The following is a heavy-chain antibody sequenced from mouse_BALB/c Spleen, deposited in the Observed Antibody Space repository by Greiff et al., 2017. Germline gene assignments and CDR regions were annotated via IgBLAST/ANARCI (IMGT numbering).Heavy chain of an antibody. CDR2: IWGDGST. CDR3: ARAYYYGSSYDAMDY. Sequence: QVQLQQSGPGLVAPSQSLSITCTVSGFSLTGYGVNWVRQPPGKGLEWLGMIWGDGSTDYNSALKSRLSISKDNSKGQVFLKMNSLQTDDTARYYCARAYYYGSSYDAMDYWGQGTSVTVSS. J-gene: IGHJ4*01. V-gene: IGHV2-6-7*01. CDR1: GFSLTGYG. D-gene: IGHD1-1*01.